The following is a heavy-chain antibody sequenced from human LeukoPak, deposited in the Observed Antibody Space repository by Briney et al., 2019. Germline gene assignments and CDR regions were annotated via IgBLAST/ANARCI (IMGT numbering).Heavy chain of an antibody. D-gene: IGHD4-17*01. CDR1: GGTFSSYA. J-gene: IGHJ1*01. CDR3: ARRAALKVTTKFHAEYFQH. Sequence: SVKVSCKASGGTFSSYAISWVRQAPGQGLEWMGGIIPIFGTANYAQKFQGRVTITTDESTSTAYMELSSLRSEDTAVYYCARRAALKVTTKFHAEYFQHWGQGTLVTVSS. V-gene: IGHV1-69*05. CDR2: IIPIFGTA.